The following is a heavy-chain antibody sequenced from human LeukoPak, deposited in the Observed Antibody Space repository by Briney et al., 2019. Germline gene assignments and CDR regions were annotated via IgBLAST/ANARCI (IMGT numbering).Heavy chain of an antibody. CDR1: GFIFSSYE. V-gene: IGHV3-48*03. J-gene: IGHJ4*02. D-gene: IGHD4-17*01. CDR3: ARYGDRGFDF. Sequence: GGSLRLSCAASGFIFSSYEMMWVRQAPGKGLEWVSYISSSGRTMYYADSVKGRFIISRDNAKNSLYLQMNSLRAEDTAVYYCARYGDRGFDFWGQGTRVTVSS. CDR2: ISSSGRTM.